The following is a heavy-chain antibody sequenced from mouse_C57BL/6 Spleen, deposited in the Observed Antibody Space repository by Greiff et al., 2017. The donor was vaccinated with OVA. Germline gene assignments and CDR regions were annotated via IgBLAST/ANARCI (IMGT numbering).Heavy chain of an antibody. CDR3: ARSAYYSNYGYYFDY. D-gene: IGHD2-5*01. CDR1: GYTFTDYY. J-gene: IGHJ2*01. V-gene: IGHV1-76*01. Sequence: QVHVKQSGAELVRPGASVKLSCKASGYTFTDYYINWVKQRPGQGLEWIARIYPGSGNTYYNEKFKGKATLTAEKSSSTAYMQLSSLTSEDSAVYFCARSAYYSNYGYYFDYWGQGTTLTVSS. CDR2: IYPGSGNT.